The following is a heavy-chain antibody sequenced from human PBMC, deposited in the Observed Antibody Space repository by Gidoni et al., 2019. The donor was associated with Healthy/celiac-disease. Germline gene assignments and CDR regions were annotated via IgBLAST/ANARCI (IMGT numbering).Heavy chain of an antibody. Sequence: EVQLLESGGGLVQPGGSLRLSCAASGFTFSSYAMSWVRQAPGKGLEWFSAISGSGGSTYYADSVKGRFTISRDNSKNTLYLQMNSLRAEDTAVYYCAGENWNDDAAFDYWGQGTLVTVSS. J-gene: IGHJ4*02. D-gene: IGHD1-1*01. CDR2: ISGSGGST. CDR1: GFTFSSYA. CDR3: AGENWNDDAAFDY. V-gene: IGHV3-23*01.